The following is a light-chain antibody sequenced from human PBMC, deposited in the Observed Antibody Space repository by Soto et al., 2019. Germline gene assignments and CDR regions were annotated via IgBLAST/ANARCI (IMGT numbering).Light chain of an antibody. CDR1: QSISSW. J-gene: IGKJ1*01. CDR3: QQYNSYSTWT. V-gene: IGKV1-5*01. Sequence: DIQMTQSPSTLSASVGDRVTITCRASQSISSWLAWYQQKPGKAPKLLIYDASSLKSGVPSRFMGSGSGTEFTLTISSLQPDDFATYYCQQYNSYSTWTFGQGTKVDIK. CDR2: DAS.